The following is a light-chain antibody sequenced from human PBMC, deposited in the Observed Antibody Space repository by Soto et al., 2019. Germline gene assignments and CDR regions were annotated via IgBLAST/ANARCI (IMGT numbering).Light chain of an antibody. CDR2: AAS. Sequence: DIEMTQSPSSVSASVGDRVTITCRASQGIRNWLAWYQQKPGKAPKVLIYAASSLPSGVPSRFSGSGAGTDFTRTISSLQPEDFATYDCQQANSFTITFGQGTRLEIK. V-gene: IGKV1-12*01. CDR1: QGIRNW. CDR3: QQANSFTIT. J-gene: IGKJ5*01.